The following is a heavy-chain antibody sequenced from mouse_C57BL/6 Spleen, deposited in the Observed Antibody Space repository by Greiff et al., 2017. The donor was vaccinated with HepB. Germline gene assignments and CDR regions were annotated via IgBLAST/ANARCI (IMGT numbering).Heavy chain of an antibody. Sequence: VKLMESGPGLVQPSQSLSITCTVSGFSLTIYGVHWVRQSPGKGLEWLGVLWSGGSTDYNAAFISRLSFSKDNSKSQVFFKMNSLQADDTAIYYCARDGSGFAYWGQGTLVTVSA. CDR2: LWSGGST. V-gene: IGHV2-2*01. CDR1: GFSLTIYG. J-gene: IGHJ3*01. D-gene: IGHD1-1*01. CDR3: ARDGSGFAY.